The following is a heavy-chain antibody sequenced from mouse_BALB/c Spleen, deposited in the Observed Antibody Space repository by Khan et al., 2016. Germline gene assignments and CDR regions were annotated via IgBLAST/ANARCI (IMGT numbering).Heavy chain of an antibody. J-gene: IGHJ3*01. CDR2: IWGDGST. D-gene: IGHD2-4*01. CDR3: ASYYDYDGGFAY. CDR1: GFSITGFA. Sequence: QVQLKESGPGLVAPSQSLSITCTVSGFSITGFAVNWVRQPPGKGLEWLGVIWGDGSTDYDSALKSRLSISKDDSKSQVFLKMNSQQTDDTARDYCASYYDYDGGFAYWGQGTLVTVSA. V-gene: IGHV2-6-7*01.